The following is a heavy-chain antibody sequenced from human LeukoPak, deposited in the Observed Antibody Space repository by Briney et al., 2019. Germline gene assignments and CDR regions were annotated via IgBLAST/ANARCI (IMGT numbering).Heavy chain of an antibody. CDR1: GGSISSYY. J-gene: IGHJ4*02. V-gene: IGHV4-59*08. D-gene: IGHD1-26*01. Sequence: SETLSLTCTVSGGSISSYYWSWIRQPPGKGLEWIGYIYYSGSTNYNPSLKSRVTISVDTSKNQFSLKLSSVTAADTAVYYCARVGPANTVDYWGQGTLVTVSS. CDR2: IYYSGST. CDR3: ARVGPANTVDY.